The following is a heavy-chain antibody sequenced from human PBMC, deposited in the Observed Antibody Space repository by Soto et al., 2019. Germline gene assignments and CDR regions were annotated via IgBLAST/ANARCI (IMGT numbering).Heavy chain of an antibody. J-gene: IGHJ4*02. V-gene: IGHV4-59*01. Sequence: PSETLSLTCTVSGGSTSGSYWSCIRQTPGKVLDWVGYIHYSGSTNYNPSLKIRVTMSVDSAKNQFSLQLSSVTAADTAVYFCTKCRRTDAEGYSFDYWGQGAMVTVSS. D-gene: IGHD2-15*01. CDR3: TKCRRTDAEGYSFDY. CDR1: GGSTSGSY. CDR2: IHYSGST.